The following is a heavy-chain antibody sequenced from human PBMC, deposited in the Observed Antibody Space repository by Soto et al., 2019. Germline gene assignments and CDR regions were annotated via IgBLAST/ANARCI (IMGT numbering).Heavy chain of an antibody. Sequence: GGSLRLSCAASGFTFGNYAMNWVRQAPGKGLEWISSISDPGTSTYYANSVKGRFSMSRDNSKTTLFLQMNRLRADDTAVYFFAESLVPPSDALDLWGRGTFVTVSS. CDR3: AESLVPPSDALDL. V-gene: IGHV3-23*01. CDR1: GFTFGNYA. J-gene: IGHJ3*01. D-gene: IGHD6-19*01. CDR2: ISDPGTST.